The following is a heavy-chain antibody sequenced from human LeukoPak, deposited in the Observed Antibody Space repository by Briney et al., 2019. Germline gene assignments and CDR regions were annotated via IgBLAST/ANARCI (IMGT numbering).Heavy chain of an antibody. J-gene: IGHJ4*02. Sequence: PGRSLRLSCAASGFTFSSYGMHWVRQAPGKGLEWVAVIWYDGSSKYYADSVKGRFTISRDNSKNTLYLQMNSLRAEDTAVYYCARGYDILTGYFPADFDYWGQGTLVTVSS. D-gene: IGHD3-9*01. CDR1: GFTFSSYG. CDR3: ARGYDILTGYFPADFDY. V-gene: IGHV3-33*01. CDR2: IWYDGSSK.